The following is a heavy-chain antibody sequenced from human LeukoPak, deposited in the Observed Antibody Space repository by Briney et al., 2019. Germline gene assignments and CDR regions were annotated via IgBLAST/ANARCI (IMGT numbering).Heavy chain of an antibody. V-gene: IGHV4-38-2*01. CDR1: GYSITSGYY. J-gene: IGHJ4*02. D-gene: IGHD4-11*01. CDR2: IYQSGST. CDR3: ARRYSNYFFDN. Sequence: PSETLSLTCGVSGYSITSGYYWAWIRQPPGKELEWIGNIYQSGSTYYNPSFKSRVTISVDTSKNQFSLKLSSVTAADTAVYYCARRYSNYFFDNWGQGTLVTVFS.